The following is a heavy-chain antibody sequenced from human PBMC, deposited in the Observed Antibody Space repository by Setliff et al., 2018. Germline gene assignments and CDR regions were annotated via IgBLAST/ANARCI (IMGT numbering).Heavy chain of an antibody. CDR1: GFSFSSYA. CDR2: ISAGGGST. V-gene: IGHV3-23*01. Sequence: PGGSLRLSCAASGFSFSSYAMTWVRQAPGKGLEWVSAISAGGGSTYSADSVKGRFTISRDNSKNTLYLQMNSLRAEDTAVYYCAKTRGSNWNFFYYIDVWGKGTTVTVSS. CDR3: AKTRGSNWNFFYYIDV. D-gene: IGHD1-1*01. J-gene: IGHJ6*03.